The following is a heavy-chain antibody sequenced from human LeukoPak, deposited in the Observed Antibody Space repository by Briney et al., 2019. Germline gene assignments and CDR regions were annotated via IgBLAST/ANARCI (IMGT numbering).Heavy chain of an antibody. J-gene: IGHJ1*01. Sequence: SVKVSCKASGYPFINYAISWVRQAPGQGLEWMGGIIPIFGTANYAQKFQGRVTITTDESTSTAYMELSSLRSEDTAVYYCARDSKNSSSWYHFQHWGQGTLVTVSS. CDR3: ARDSKNSSSWYHFQH. V-gene: IGHV1-69*05. CDR2: IIPIFGTA. D-gene: IGHD6-13*01. CDR1: GYPFINYA.